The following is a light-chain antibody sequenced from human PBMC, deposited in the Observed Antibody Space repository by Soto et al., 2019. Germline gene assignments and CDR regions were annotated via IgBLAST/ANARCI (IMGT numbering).Light chain of an antibody. V-gene: IGLV2-14*03. CDR1: SSDVGGYNY. CDR2: DVS. CDR3: SSYTTSNTRQIV. J-gene: IGLJ1*01. Sequence: QCALTQPASGSGSPGQSITISCTGTSSDVGGYNYVSWYQHHPGKAPKLMIYDVSNRPSGVSNRFSGSKSGNTASLTISGLQPEDEADYYCSSYTTSNTRQIVFGTGTRSPS.